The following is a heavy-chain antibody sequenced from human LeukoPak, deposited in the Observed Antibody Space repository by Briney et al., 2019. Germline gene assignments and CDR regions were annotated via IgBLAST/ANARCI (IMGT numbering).Heavy chain of an antibody. CDR2: IYHSGST. V-gene: IGHV4-30-2*01. Sequence: LRLSCAASGFTFSSYAMSWVRQPPGKGLEWIGYIYHSGSTYYNTSLKSRVTISVDRSKNQFSLKLSSVTAANTAVYYCASIAVAGTYRFDYWGQGTLVTVSS. CDR3: ASIAVAGTYRFDY. D-gene: IGHD6-19*01. CDR1: GFTFSSYA. J-gene: IGHJ4*02.